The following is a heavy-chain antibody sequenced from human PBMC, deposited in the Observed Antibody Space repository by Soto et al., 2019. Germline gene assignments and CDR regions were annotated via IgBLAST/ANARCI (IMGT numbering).Heavy chain of an antibody. CDR2: INGRGDIT. D-gene: IGHD4-17*01. CDR1: GFTFDDHG. Sequence: EVQLEESGGGVVRPGGSLRLSCVASGFTFDDHGMTWVRQVPGKGLEWVSSINGRGDITGYGASVKGRFTISRDNAQNSLYLQMNSLRVEDTAVYHCARDDYDPEGCYYMDVWGEGTTVSVSS. CDR3: ARDDYDPEGCYYMDV. V-gene: IGHV3-20*01. J-gene: IGHJ6*03.